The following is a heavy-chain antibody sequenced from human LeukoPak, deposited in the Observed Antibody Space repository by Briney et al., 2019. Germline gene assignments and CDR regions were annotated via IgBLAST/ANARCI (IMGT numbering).Heavy chain of an antibody. CDR2: ISGSGGST. J-gene: IGHJ4*02. CDR1: GFTFSSYA. CDR3: ALSRGIFGVAYFDY. Sequence: PGGSLRLSCAASGFTFSSYAMSWVRQAPGKGLEWVSAISGSGGSTYYADSVKGRFTISRDNSKNTLYLQMNSLRAEDTAVYYCALSRGIFGVAYFDYWGQGTLVAVSS. V-gene: IGHV3-23*01. D-gene: IGHD3-3*01.